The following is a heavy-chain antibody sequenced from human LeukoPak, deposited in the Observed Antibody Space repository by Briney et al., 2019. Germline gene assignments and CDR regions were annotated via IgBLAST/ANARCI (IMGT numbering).Heavy chain of an antibody. Sequence: EASVKVSCKASGGTFSSYAISWVRQAPGQGLEWMGGIIPIFGTANYAQKFQGRVTITADESTSTAYMELSSLRSEDTAVYYCAGHYYDSSGYYYGFDYWGQGTLVTVSS. D-gene: IGHD3-22*01. J-gene: IGHJ4*02. CDR2: IIPIFGTA. CDR1: GGTFSSYA. V-gene: IGHV1-69*13. CDR3: AGHYYDSSGYYYGFDY.